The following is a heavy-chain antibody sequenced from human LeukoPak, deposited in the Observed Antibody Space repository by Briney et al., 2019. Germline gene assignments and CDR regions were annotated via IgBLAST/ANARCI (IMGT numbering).Heavy chain of an antibody. CDR2: ISTSSSYM. D-gene: IGHD1-7*01. Sequence: GGSLRLSCAASGFTLSTYNMKWVRQAPRKGLEWVSSISTSSSYMYYADSVKGRFTISRDNAGNSLYLQMNSLRAEDTAVYYCARDRDWNSGFDYWGQGTLVTVSS. CDR3: ARDRDWNSGFDY. J-gene: IGHJ4*02. V-gene: IGHV3-21*01. CDR1: GFTLSTYN.